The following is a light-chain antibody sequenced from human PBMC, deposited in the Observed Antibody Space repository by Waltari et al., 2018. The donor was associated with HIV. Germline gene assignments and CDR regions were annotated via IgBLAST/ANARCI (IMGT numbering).Light chain of an antibody. CDR1: QRLQHSDGHTY. CDR3: MQGLQSPYT. J-gene: IGKJ2*01. Sequence: DIVMTQSPLSLSVPLGGTASIPCNPTQRLQHSDGHTYLDWYFQKPGQSPQLLLFLVTTRASGVPDRFSGSASGREFTLHISAAEADDAGIYYCMQGLQSPYTFGQGTRLEIK. CDR2: LVT. V-gene: IGKV2-28*01.